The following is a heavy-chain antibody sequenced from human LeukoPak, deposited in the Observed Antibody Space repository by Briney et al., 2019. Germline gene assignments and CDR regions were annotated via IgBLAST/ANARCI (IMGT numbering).Heavy chain of an antibody. Sequence: ESSETLSLTCAVYGGSFSGYYWSWIRQPPGKGLEWIGEINHSGSTNYNPSLKSRVTISVDTSKNQFSLKLSSVTAADTAVYYCAREDYGGNGSADYWGQGTLVTVSS. CDR1: GGSFSGYY. CDR3: AREDYGGNGSADY. J-gene: IGHJ4*02. V-gene: IGHV4-34*01. D-gene: IGHD4-23*01. CDR2: INHSGST.